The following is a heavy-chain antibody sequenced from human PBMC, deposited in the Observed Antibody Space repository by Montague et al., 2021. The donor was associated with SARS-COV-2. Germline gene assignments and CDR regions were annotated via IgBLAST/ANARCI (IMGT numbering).Heavy chain of an antibody. D-gene: IGHD5-24*01. CDR2: IYYSGST. J-gene: IGHJ2*01. CDR1: GGSISTYY. V-gene: IGHV4-59*12. CDR3: ARDGYNAHQNYWYFDL. Sequence: SETLSLTCTVSGGSISTYYWSWIRQPPGKGLEWIGDIYYSGSTXXXPSXXXRVTIPVDTSKNQFSLKLSSVTAADTAVYYCARDGYNAHQNYWYFDLWGRGTLVTVSS.